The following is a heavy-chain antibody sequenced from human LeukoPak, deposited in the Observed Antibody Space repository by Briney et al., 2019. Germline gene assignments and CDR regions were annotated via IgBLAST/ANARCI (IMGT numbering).Heavy chain of an antibody. D-gene: IGHD6-13*01. CDR3: ARGYSSSWYLLFDY. CDR2: INHSGST. Sequence: PSETLSLTCAVYGGSFSGYYWSWIRQPPGKGLEWIGEINHSGSTNYNPSLKSRVTISVDTSKNQFSLKLSSVTAADTAVYYCARGYSSSWYLLFDYWGQGTLVTVSS. J-gene: IGHJ4*02. CDR1: GGSFSGYY. V-gene: IGHV4-34*01.